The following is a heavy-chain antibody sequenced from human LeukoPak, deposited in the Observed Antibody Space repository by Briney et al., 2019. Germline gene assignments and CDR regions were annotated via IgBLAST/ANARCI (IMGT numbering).Heavy chain of an antibody. CDR2: INSDGSST. CDR1: GFTFSSYW. Sequence: GGSLRLSCAASGFTFSSYWMHWVRQAPGKGLVWVSRINSDGSSTSYADSVKGRFTISRDNSKNTLYLQMNSLRAEDTAVYYCARTQQDIVVVPAAYFDYWGQGTLVTVSS. J-gene: IGHJ4*02. CDR3: ARTQQDIVVVPAAYFDY. V-gene: IGHV3-74*01. D-gene: IGHD2-2*01.